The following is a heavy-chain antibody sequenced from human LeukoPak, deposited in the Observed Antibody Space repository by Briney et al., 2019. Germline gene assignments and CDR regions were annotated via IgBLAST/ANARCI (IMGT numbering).Heavy chain of an antibody. CDR1: GFTLSSYW. J-gene: IGHJ4*02. D-gene: IGHD3-22*01. V-gene: IGHV3-7*01. Sequence: PGGSLRLSCAASGFTLSSYWMSWVRQAPGKGLEWVANIKQDGSEKYYVDSVKGRFTISRDNAKNSLYLQMNSLRAEDTAVYYCARAIGESYYYDSSGVSDYWGQGTLVTVSS. CDR3: ARAIGESYYYDSSGVSDY. CDR2: IKQDGSEK.